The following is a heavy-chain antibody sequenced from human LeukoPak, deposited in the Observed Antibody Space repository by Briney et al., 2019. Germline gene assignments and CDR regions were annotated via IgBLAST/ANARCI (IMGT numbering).Heavy chain of an antibody. CDR1: GFTFSSYG. J-gene: IGHJ4*02. CDR2: ISYDGSNK. D-gene: IGHD2-15*01. Sequence: PGGSLRLSCAASGFTFSSYGMHWVRQAPGKGLEWVAVISYDGSNKYYADSVKGRFTISRDNPKNTLYLQMNSLRAEDTAVYYCAKPSTEYCSGGSCYYFDYWGQGTLVTVSS. V-gene: IGHV3-30*18. CDR3: AKPSTEYCSGGSCYYFDY.